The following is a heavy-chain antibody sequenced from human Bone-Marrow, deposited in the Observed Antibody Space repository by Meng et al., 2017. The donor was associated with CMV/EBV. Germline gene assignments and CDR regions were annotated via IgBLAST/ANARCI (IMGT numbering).Heavy chain of an antibody. CDR1: GFTFSDYY. CDR3: AKGFKSAAAGTLFDY. Sequence: GESLKISCAASGFTFSDYYMSWIRQAPGKGLEWVSYISSSGSTIFYADSVKGRFTISRDNAKSSLYLQMNSLRAEDTAVYYCAKGFKSAAAGTLFDYWGQGTLVTVSS. J-gene: IGHJ4*02. D-gene: IGHD6-13*01. CDR2: ISSSGSTI. V-gene: IGHV3-11*01.